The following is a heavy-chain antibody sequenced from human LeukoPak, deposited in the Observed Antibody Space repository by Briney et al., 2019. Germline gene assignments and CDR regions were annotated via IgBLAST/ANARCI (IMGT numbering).Heavy chain of an antibody. J-gene: IGHJ4*02. D-gene: IGHD1-26*01. CDR1: GFTFNNYA. CDR2: VSGSGAIA. V-gene: IGHV3-23*01. CDR3: AKDRSIGTYYTFDS. Sequence: GGPLRLSCAASGFTFNNYAMSWVRQAPGKGLEWVSTVSGSGAIAYYTDSDKGRFTISRDNSKNTLYLQMSSLTAKDTAVYYCAKDRSIGTYYTFDSWGQGTLVTVSS.